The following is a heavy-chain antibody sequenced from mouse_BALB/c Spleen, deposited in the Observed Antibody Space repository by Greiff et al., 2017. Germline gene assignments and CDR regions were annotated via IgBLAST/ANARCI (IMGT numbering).Heavy chain of an antibody. V-gene: IGHV3-6*02. CDR3: ARDQRSWDLYYAMDY. CDR1: GYSITSGYY. CDR2: ISYDGSN. D-gene: IGHD4-1*01. J-gene: IGHJ4*01. Sequence: DVQLQESGPGLVKPSQSLSLTCSVTGYSITSGYYWNWIRQFPGNKLEWMGYISYDGSNNYNPSLKNRISITRDTSKNQFFLKLNSVTTEDTATYYCARDQRSWDLYYAMDYWGQGTSVTVSS.